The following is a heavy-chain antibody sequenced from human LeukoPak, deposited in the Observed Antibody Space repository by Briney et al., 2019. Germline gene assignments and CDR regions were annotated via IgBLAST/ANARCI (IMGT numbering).Heavy chain of an antibody. V-gene: IGHV3-13*04. CDR3: ARTVDPPRGYSSSWYFDY. D-gene: IGHD6-13*01. CDR2: IYTAGDT. J-gene: IGHJ4*02. CDR1: GFTFSRHD. Sequence: GGSLRLSCAASGFTFSRHDMHWVRHPTGRGLEWVSTIYTAGDTYYPGSVKGRFTISRENAKNSLYLQMNNLRAGDTAVYYCARTVDPPRGYSSSWYFDYWGQGTLVTVSS.